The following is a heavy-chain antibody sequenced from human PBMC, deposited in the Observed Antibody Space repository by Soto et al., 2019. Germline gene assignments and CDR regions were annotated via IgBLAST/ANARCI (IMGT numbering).Heavy chain of an antibody. CDR2: IYYSGST. J-gene: IGHJ5*02. D-gene: IGHD1-26*01. CDR3: ARLRVEWELHWFDP. Sequence: PSETLSLTCTISGGSISSSSYYWGWIRQPPGKGLEWIGSIYYSGSTYYNPSLKSRVTISVDTSKNQFSLKLSSVTAADTAVYYCARLRVEWELHWFDPWGQGTLVTVSS. V-gene: IGHV4-39*01. CDR1: GGSISSSSYY.